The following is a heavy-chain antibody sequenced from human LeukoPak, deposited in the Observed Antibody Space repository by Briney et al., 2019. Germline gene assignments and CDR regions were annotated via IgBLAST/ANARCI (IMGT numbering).Heavy chain of an antibody. V-gene: IGHV3-74*01. J-gene: IGHJ4*02. CDR3: ARDVPYYYDSSGYYGFDY. D-gene: IGHD3-22*01. CDR2: INIDGSIT. Sequence: GGSLRLSCAASGFTFSSYWMHWVRQAPGKGLVWVSRINIDGSITSYADSVKGRFTISRDNSKNTLYLQMNSLRAEDTAVYYCARDVPYYYDSSGYYGFDYWGQGTLVTVSP. CDR1: GFTFSSYW.